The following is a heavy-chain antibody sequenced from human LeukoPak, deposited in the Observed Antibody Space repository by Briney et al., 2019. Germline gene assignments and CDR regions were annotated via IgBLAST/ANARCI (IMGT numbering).Heavy chain of an antibody. Sequence: GGSLRLSCAASGFTFSSYAMNWVRQTPGKGLEWVSSISSSSYIYYADSVKGRFTISRDNAKNSLYLQMNSLRAEDTAVYYCALTMVRSWGQGTLVTVSS. V-gene: IGHV3-21*01. CDR2: ISSSSYI. J-gene: IGHJ5*02. CDR3: ALTMVRS. CDR1: GFTFSSYA. D-gene: IGHD3-10*01.